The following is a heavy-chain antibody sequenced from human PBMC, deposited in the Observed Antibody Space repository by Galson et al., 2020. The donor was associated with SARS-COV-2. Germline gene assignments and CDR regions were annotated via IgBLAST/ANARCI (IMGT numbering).Heavy chain of an antibody. Sequence: GGSLRLSCAASGFTFSSYGMHWVRQAPGKGLEWVAVISYDGSNKYYADSVKGRFTISRDNSKNTLYLQMNSLRAEDTAVYYCSAQLLETYYGMDVWGQGTTVTVSS. J-gene: IGHJ6*02. CDR3: SAQLLETYYGMDV. CDR1: GFTFSSYG. D-gene: IGHD2-2*01. V-gene: IGHV3-30*03. CDR2: ISYDGSNK.